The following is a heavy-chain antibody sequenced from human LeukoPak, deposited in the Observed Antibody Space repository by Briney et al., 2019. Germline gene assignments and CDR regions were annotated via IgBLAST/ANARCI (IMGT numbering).Heavy chain of an antibody. J-gene: IGHJ4*02. CDR3: ARGHEWELLPLDY. CDR2: YSGGNT. D-gene: IGHD1-26*01. V-gene: IGHV3-53*01. Sequence: GGSLRLSCTVSGFTVSSNSMSWVRQAPGKGLEWVSFYSGGNTHYSDSLKGRFTISRDNAKNSLYLQMNSLRAEDTAVYYCARGHEWELLPLDYWGQGTLVTVSS. CDR1: GFTVSSNS.